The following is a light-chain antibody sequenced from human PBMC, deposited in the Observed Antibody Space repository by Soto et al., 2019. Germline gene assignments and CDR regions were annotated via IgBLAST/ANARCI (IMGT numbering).Light chain of an antibody. V-gene: IGKV4-1*01. Sequence: DVVMTQSPDSLAVSLGERATINCKSSQSVLYSSNNKNYLAWYQQKPGQPPKLLIYWASTRESGVPDRFSGSGSGTDFTLTISSLQAGDVAVYYCQQYYMTPLTFGGGTKVEIK. CDR3: QQYYMTPLT. J-gene: IGKJ4*01. CDR2: WAS. CDR1: QSVLYSSNNKNY.